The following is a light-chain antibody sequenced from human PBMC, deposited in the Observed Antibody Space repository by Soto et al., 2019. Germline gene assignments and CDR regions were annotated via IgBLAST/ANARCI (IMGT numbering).Light chain of an antibody. J-gene: IGKJ2*01. CDR2: AAS. CDR3: QQADSFPHT. V-gene: IGKV1-12*01. Sequence: DIQMTQSPSSVSASVGDRVTIACRASQGISNWLAWYQQKPGEAPKLLIYAASTLQSGVPSRFSGSGSGTEFTLTISSLQPEDFATYFCQQADSFPHTFGQGTKVDIK. CDR1: QGISNW.